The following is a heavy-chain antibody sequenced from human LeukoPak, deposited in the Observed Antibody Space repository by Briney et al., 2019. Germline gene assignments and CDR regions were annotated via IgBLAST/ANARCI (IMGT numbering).Heavy chain of an antibody. D-gene: IGHD3-22*01. Sequence: SETLSLTCTVSGGSISSYYWSWIRQPPGKGLEWIGEINHSGSTNYNPSLKSRVTISVDTSKNQFSLKLSSVTAADTAVYYCARGSYDSSGYPRDFDYWGQGTLVTVSS. CDR3: ARGSYDSSGYPRDFDY. CDR2: INHSGST. CDR1: GGSISSYY. J-gene: IGHJ4*02. V-gene: IGHV4-34*01.